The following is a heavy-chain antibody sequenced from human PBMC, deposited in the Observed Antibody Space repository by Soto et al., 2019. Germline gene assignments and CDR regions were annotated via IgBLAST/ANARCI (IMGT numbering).Heavy chain of an antibody. V-gene: IGHV1-2*04. CDR1: GYTFTGYY. CDR3: ARSRQRAKHWGTDDSLDI. J-gene: IGHJ3*02. D-gene: IGHD7-27*01. CDR2: INPNSGGT. Sequence: ASVKVSCKASGYTFTGYYMHWVRQAPGQGLEWMGWINPNSGGTNYAPKFQGWVTMNMDTSISTAYMELSRLRSDDAGEDECARSRQRAKHWGTDDSLDILGQGTMVTVSS.